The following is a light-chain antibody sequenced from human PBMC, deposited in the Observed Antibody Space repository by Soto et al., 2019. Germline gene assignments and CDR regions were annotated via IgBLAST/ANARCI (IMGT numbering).Light chain of an antibody. CDR1: SSDVGGYNF. CDR3: SSYAGSIIPVA. Sequence: QSALTQPPSASGSPGQSVTFSCTGASSDVGGYNFVSWYQHHPGKAPRLMIYDVTQRPSGVPDRFSGSKSGNTASLTVSGLQVDDEAYYYCSSYAGSIIPVAFGGGTKLTVL. CDR2: DVT. J-gene: IGLJ2*01. V-gene: IGLV2-8*01.